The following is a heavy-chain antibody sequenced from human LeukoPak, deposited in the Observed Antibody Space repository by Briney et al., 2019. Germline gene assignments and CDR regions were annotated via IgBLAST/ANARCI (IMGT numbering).Heavy chain of an antibody. J-gene: IGHJ5*02. CDR1: GGSISSSSYY. V-gene: IGHV4-39*01. CDR2: IYYSGST. D-gene: IGHD6-13*01. CDR3: ATRDGQIAAAGTWFDP. Sequence: PSETLSLTCTVSGGSISSSSYYWGWTRQPPGKGLEWIGSIYYSGSTYYNPSLKSRVTISVDTSKNQFSLKLSSVTAADTAVYYCATRDGQIAAAGTWFDPWGQGTLVTVSS.